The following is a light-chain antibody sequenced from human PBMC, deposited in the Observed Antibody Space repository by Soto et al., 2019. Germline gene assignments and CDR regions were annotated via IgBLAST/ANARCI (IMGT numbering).Light chain of an antibody. CDR2: AAS. J-gene: IGKJ3*01. Sequence: DIQMTQSPSSLSASVGDRVTITCRASQSITTYLNWYQQKPGKAPKLLIYAASSLQSGVPSRFSGSGSGTDFTLTISSLQPEDFAIYYCQQSYSTPSVAVGPGTKVDIK. CDR3: QQSYSTPSVA. V-gene: IGKV1-39*01. CDR1: QSITTY.